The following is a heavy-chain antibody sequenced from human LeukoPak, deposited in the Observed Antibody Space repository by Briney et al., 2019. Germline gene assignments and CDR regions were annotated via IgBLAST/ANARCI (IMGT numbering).Heavy chain of an antibody. J-gene: IGHJ4*02. Sequence: SVKVSCKASGGTFISYAISWVRQAPGQGLEWMGGIIPISGTANYAQKFQGRVTITADKSTSTAYMELSSLRSEDTAVYYCARDLGYSYGYGFSPDYWGQGTLVTVSS. CDR3: ARDLGYSYGYGFSPDY. CDR1: GGTFISYA. V-gene: IGHV1-69*06. CDR2: IIPISGTA. D-gene: IGHD5-18*01.